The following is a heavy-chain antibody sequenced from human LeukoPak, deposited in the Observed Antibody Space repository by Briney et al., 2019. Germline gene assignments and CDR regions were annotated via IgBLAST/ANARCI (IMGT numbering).Heavy chain of an antibody. CDR3: TRGRSGWYHNFDY. CDR2: ITSSSSYI. CDR1: GFTLSSYS. V-gene: IGHV3-21*01. D-gene: IGHD6-19*01. J-gene: IGHJ4*02. Sequence: PGGSLRLSCAASGFTLSSYSMNWVRQAPAPGLEWVPSITSSSSYIYYADSVKGRFTICRDNAKNSLYLQMNSLRAEDTAVYYCTRGRSGWYHNFDYWGQGTLVTVSS.